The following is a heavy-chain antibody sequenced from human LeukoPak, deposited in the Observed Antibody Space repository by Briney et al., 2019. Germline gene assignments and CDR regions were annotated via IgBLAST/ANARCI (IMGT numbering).Heavy chain of an antibody. CDR1: GFTFSSYW. J-gene: IGHJ3*02. V-gene: IGHV3-7*01. Sequence: GGSLRLSCAASGFTFSSYWMNWVRQAPGKGLECVAHIKQGGSEIYYVDSVKGRFTISRDNAKNSLYLQMNSLRAEDTAVYYCARDPGTDAFDIWGQGTMVTVSS. CDR2: IKQGGSEI. CDR3: ARDPGTDAFDI. D-gene: IGHD1-14*01.